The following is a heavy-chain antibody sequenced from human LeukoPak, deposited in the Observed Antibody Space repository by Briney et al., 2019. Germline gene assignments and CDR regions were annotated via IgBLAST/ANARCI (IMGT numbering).Heavy chain of an antibody. D-gene: IGHD3-9*01. V-gene: IGHV3-48*01. Sequence: GGSLRLSCAASGFMFDIYAMNWVRQAPGKGLEWVSYISSSSSTIYYADSVKGRFTISRDNAKNSLYLQMNSLRAEDTAVYYCARDLRYFDWSDLIGYMDVWGKGTTVTVSS. CDR1: GFMFDIYA. J-gene: IGHJ6*03. CDR2: ISSSSSTI. CDR3: ARDLRYFDWSDLIGYMDV.